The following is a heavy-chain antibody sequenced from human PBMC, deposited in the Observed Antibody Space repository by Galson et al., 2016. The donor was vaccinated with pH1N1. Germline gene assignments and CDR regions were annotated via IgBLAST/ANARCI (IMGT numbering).Heavy chain of an antibody. Sequence: SLRLSCAASEFTFSSYGMHWVRQAPGKGLEWVALISYDGTNKYYGDSVKGRCSISRDNYKNTLYLQMNSLLAGDTAVYYCAKDDYPLIIGLRRAWGMNVWGQGTTVIVSS. CDR3: AKDDYPLIIGLRRAWGMNV. CDR1: EFTFSSYG. J-gene: IGHJ6*02. CDR2: ISYDGTNK. V-gene: IGHV3-30*18. D-gene: IGHD3-16*01.